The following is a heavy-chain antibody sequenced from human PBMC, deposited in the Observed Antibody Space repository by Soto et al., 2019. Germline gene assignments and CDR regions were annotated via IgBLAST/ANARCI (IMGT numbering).Heavy chain of an antibody. Sequence: GGSLRLSCSASGFIFSESTIFWVRQVPGKGLEAISAVSTSGRSTYYADSVKDRFTISRDNSKNTLFLQMGSLRPEDTAIYYCGKHAHALHGVDFEYWGQGTQVTVSS. CDR1: GFIFSEST. CDR3: GKHAHALHGVDFEY. J-gene: IGHJ4*02. V-gene: IGHV3-64D*06. CDR2: VSTSGRST.